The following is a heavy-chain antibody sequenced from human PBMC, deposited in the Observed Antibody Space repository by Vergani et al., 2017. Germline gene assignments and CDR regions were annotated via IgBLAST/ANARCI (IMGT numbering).Heavy chain of an antibody. V-gene: IGHV1-46*03. CDR3: ARDRAGYSSGPIDY. CDR2: INPSGGST. Sequence: QVQLVQSGAEVKKPGASVKVSCKASGYTFTSYYMHWVPQAPGQGLEWMGIINPSGGSTSYAQQFPGRATMTRDTSTSTVYMELSSLRSEDTAVYYCARDRAGYSSGPIDYWSQGTLVTVSS. D-gene: IGHD6-19*01. CDR1: GYTFTSYY. J-gene: IGHJ4*02.